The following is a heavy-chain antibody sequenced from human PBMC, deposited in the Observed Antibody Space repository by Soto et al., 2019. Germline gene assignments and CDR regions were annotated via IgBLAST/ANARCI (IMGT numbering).Heavy chain of an antibody. J-gene: IGHJ4*02. CDR1: GGTFSSYS. Sequence: SVKVSCKASGGTFSSYSINWVRQAPGQGLEWMGEIIPIFGTANYAQKFQGRVTITADESTSTAYMELSSLRSEDTAVYYCARDGGGHSGGTDYWGQGTQVTVSS. V-gene: IGHV1-69*13. D-gene: IGHD2-15*01. CDR2: IIPIFGTA. CDR3: ARDGGGHSGGTDY.